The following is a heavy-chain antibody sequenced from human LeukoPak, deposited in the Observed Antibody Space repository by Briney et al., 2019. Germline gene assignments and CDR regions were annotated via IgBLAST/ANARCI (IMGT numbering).Heavy chain of an antibody. D-gene: IGHD1-1*01. CDR2: ISWNSGSI. V-gene: IGHV3-9*01. Sequence: GRSLRLSCVASGLKFDDYAMQWVRQAPGKGLEWVSGISWNSGSIAYADSVKGRFTISRDNAKNSLYLQMNSLRPEDTAFYYCAASWTEVYWGQGILVTVSS. J-gene: IGHJ4*02. CDR1: GLKFDDYA. CDR3: AASWTEVY.